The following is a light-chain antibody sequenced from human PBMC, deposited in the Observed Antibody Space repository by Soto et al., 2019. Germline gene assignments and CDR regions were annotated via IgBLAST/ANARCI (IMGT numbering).Light chain of an antibody. CDR3: QQLNSFPIT. CDR1: QDIRSY. V-gene: IGKV1-9*01. Sequence: DIKLTQSPSFLSASVGDRVPITCRASQDIRSYLAWYQQRAGRAPKLLIYAASTLQSEVPSRFSGSGSGTEFTLTISSLQPEDVATYYCQQLNSFPITFGQGTRLEIK. CDR2: AAS. J-gene: IGKJ5*01.